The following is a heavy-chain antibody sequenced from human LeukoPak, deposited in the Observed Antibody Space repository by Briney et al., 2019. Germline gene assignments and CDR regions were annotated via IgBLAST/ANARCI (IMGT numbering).Heavy chain of an antibody. CDR2: INPHSGDT. Sequence: ASVKVSCNTSGYSFTGYYMHWVRQAPGQGLEWMGWINPHSGDTVYAQNFLGRLTMTRDTSISTAYMELTRLRPDDTAVYYCARNLWFGESSDAFDMWGQGTMVTVSS. J-gene: IGHJ3*02. D-gene: IGHD3-10*01. V-gene: IGHV1-2*02. CDR3: ARNLWFGESSDAFDM. CDR1: GYSFTGYY.